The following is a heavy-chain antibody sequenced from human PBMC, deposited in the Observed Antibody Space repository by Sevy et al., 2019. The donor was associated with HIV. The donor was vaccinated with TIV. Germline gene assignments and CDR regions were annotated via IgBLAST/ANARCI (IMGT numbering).Heavy chain of an antibody. V-gene: IGHV3-23*01. Sequence: GGALRLSCEASGFSFSNYGMNWVRQAPGKGLEWVSGTSGSGGSTYYADSVKGRFTISRDNSKNTLYLQINSVRAEDTAVYSCAKDGESYVWGIHYDYWGQATLATVSS. CDR2: TSGSGGST. J-gene: IGHJ4*01. CDR1: GFSFSNYG. CDR3: AKDGESYVWGIHYDY. D-gene: IGHD3-16*01.